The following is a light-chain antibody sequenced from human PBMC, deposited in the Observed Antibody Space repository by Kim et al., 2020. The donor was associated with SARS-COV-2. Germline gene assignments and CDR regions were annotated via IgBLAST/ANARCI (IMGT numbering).Light chain of an antibody. CDR1: SSDVGGYNY. J-gene: IGLJ2*01. CDR3: CSYAGSYTVV. CDR2: DVS. V-gene: IGLV2-11*01. Sequence: GQSVTISCTGTSSDVGGYNYVSWYRHHPGKAPKLMIYDVSKRPSGVPDRFSGSKSDNTASLSISGLQAEDEADYYCCSYAGSYTVVFGGGTKLTVL.